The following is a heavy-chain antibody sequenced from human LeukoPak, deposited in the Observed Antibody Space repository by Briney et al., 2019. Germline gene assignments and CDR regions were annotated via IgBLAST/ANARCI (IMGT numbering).Heavy chain of an antibody. CDR2: INPNSGGI. Sequence: ASVKVSCKASGYTFTDYYIHWVRQAPGQRLEWMGWINPNSGGIKYAQKFQGRVTMTRDTSISTAYMELSRLRSDDTAVYYCGRDRAFAGTAPDAFDIWGQGTMVTVSS. V-gene: IGHV1-2*02. D-gene: IGHD6-19*01. CDR1: GYTFTDYY. CDR3: GRDRAFAGTAPDAFDI. J-gene: IGHJ3*02.